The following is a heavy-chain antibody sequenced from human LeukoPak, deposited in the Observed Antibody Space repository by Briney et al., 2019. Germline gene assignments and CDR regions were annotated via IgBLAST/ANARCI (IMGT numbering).Heavy chain of an antibody. Sequence: SVKVSCKASGGTFISYAISWVRQAPGQGLEWMGGIIPIFGTANYAQKFQGRVTITRDTSISTAYMELSSLTSEDTAVYYCARTPPRGLIDYWGQGTLVTVSS. CDR3: ARTPPRGLIDY. CDR2: IIPIFGTA. J-gene: IGHJ4*02. D-gene: IGHD3-16*01. V-gene: IGHV1-69*05. CDR1: GGTFISYA.